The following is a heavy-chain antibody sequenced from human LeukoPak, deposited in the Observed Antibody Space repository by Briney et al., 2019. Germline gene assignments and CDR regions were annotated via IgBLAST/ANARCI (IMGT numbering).Heavy chain of an antibody. V-gene: IGHV4-59*01. Sequence: PSETLSLTCTVSGGSISNYYWSWIRQPPGKGLEWIGYIYYSGNTNYNPSLKSRVTISVDTSKNQFSLKLSSVTAADTAVYYCARGSIAAAGRLFDYWGQGTLVTVSS. J-gene: IGHJ4*02. D-gene: IGHD6-13*01. CDR2: IYYSGNT. CDR3: ARGSIAAAGRLFDY. CDR1: GGSISNYY.